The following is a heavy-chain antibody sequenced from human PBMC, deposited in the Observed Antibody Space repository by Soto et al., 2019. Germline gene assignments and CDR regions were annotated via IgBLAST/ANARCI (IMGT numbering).Heavy chain of an antibody. J-gene: IGHJ4*02. D-gene: IGHD3-10*01. Sequence: PGGFLRLSCAASGFTFSNYAMSWVRQAPGKGLEWVSAISGSGSSTYYADSVKGRFTISRDNSKNTLYLQLNSLRAEDTAVYYCGKDRRDYSLGSYSLDNWGQGTLVTVSS. CDR1: GFTFSNYA. CDR3: GKDRRDYSLGSYSLDN. V-gene: IGHV3-23*01. CDR2: ISGSGSST.